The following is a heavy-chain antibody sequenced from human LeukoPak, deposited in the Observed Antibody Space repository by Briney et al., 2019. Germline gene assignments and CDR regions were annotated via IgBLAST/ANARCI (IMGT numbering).Heavy chain of an antibody. D-gene: IGHD3-22*01. V-gene: IGHV1-24*01. CDR2: FDPEDGET. CDR3: ATLTPYDSSGYRDY. Sequence: ASVTVSCKVSVYTLTELSMHWVRQAPGKGLEWMGGFDPEDGETIYAQKFQGRVTMTEDTSTDTAYMELSSLRSEDTAVYYCATLTPYDSSGYRDYWGQGTLVTVSS. J-gene: IGHJ4*02. CDR1: VYTLTELS.